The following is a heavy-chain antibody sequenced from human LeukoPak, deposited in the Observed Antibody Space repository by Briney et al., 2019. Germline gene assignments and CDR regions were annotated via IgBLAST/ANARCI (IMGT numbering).Heavy chain of an antibody. J-gene: IGHJ3*02. D-gene: IGHD3-22*01. CDR3: ARIHSLYYYDSSGYGAFDI. V-gene: IGHV3-23*01. Sequence: PGGSLRLSCAASGFTFSGFAMTWVRQAPGKGLEWVSSIGSDSKTHYSESVKGRFAISRDNSKNTLYLQMNSLRAEDTAVYYCARIHSLYYYDSSGYGAFDIWGQGTMVTVSS. CDR1: GFTFSGFA. CDR2: IGSDSKT.